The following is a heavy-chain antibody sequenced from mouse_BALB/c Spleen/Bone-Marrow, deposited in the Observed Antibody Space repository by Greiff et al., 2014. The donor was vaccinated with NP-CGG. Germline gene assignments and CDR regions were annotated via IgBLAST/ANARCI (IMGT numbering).Heavy chain of an antibody. J-gene: IGHJ2*01. V-gene: IGHV1S22*01. CDR2: IYPGSGST. CDR3: TPRLRY. Sequence: LQQFGSELVRPGASVKLSCKASGYTFTSYWMHWVKQRPGQGLEWIGNIYPGSGSTNYDEKFKSKATLTVDTSSSTAYMQLSSLTSEDSAVYYCTPRLRYWGQGTTLTVSS. CDR1: GYTFTSYW. D-gene: IGHD1-2*01.